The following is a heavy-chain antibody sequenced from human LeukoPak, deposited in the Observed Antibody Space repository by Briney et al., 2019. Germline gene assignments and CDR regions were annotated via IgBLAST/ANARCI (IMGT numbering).Heavy chain of an antibody. CDR2: INPNSGGT. CDR1: GYTFTGYY. J-gene: IGHJ3*02. D-gene: IGHD3-22*01. CDR3: ASYDSSGYYYGAFDI. Sequence: EASVKVSCKASGYTFTGYYMHWVRQAPGQGREWMGWINPNSGGTNYAQKFQGRVTMTRDTSISTAYMELSRLRSDDTAVYYCASYDSSGYYYGAFDIRGQGTMVTASS. V-gene: IGHV1-2*02.